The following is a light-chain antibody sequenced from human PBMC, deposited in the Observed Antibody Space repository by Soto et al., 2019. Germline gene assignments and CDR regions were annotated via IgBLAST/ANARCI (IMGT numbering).Light chain of an antibody. CDR1: QSVGSH. Sequence: EIVITHSPATLSVSPVERATLSCRASQSVGSHLAWFQQRPGQAPRLLIYDASNRATGIPARFSGSGSGADFTLTISSLEPEDFAVYYCKQRSNSITFGQGTRLEIK. CDR3: KQRSNSIT. J-gene: IGKJ5*01. V-gene: IGKV3-11*01. CDR2: DAS.